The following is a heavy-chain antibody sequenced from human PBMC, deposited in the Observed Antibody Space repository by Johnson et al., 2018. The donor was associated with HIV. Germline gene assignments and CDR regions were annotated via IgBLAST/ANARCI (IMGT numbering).Heavy chain of an antibody. CDR2: IWYDGSNK. CDR3: AKTLGFGTEDTFDL. D-gene: IGHD3-10*01. V-gene: IGHV3-33*06. J-gene: IGHJ3*01. Sequence: VQLVESGGVVVQPGGSLRLSCAASGFIFSSYAMHWVRQAPGKGLEWVAVIWYDGSNKYYADSVKGRFTISRDNSKNTLYLQMNSLRAGDTAGYYCAKTLGFGTEDTFDLWGQGTMVTVSS. CDR1: GFIFSSYA.